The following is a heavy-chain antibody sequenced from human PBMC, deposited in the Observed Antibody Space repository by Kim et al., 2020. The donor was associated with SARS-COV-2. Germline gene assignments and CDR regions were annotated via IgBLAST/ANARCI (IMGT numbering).Heavy chain of an antibody. V-gene: IGHV3-48*02. Sequence: GGSLRLSCAASGFTFSSYSMNWVRQAPGKGLEWVSYISSSSSTIYYADSVKGRFTISRDNAKNSLYLQMNSLRDEDTAVYYCARLQGGYYYDSSGYPFDYWGQGTLVTVSS. J-gene: IGHJ4*02. CDR1: GFTFSSYS. CDR3: ARLQGGYYYDSSGYPFDY. D-gene: IGHD3-22*01. CDR2: ISSSSSTI.